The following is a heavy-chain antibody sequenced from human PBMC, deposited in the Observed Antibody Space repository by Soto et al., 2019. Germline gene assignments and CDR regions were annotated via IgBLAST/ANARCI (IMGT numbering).Heavy chain of an antibody. CDR2: IKQDGSDK. V-gene: IGHV3-7*01. CDR1: GFTFDDYA. Sequence: EVQLVESGGGLVQPGRSLRLSCAASGFTFDDYAMHWVRQAPGKGLEWVANIKQDGSDKNYVGSVKGRFTISRDNAKNSLYLQMNSLRVEDTAVYYCARDVSGKLGHDSWGQGTLVTVSS. CDR3: ARDVSGKLGHDS. J-gene: IGHJ4*02. D-gene: IGHD3-10*01.